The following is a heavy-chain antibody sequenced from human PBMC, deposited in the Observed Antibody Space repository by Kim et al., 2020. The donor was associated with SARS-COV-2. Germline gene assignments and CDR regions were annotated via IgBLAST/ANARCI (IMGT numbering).Heavy chain of an antibody. CDR3: ARASSIVVVPAAINY. CDR1: GFTFSSYA. V-gene: IGHV3-64*01. D-gene: IGHD2-2*02. CDR2: ISSNGGST. J-gene: IGHJ4*02. Sequence: GGSLRLSCAASGFTFSSYAMHWVRQAPGKGLEYVSAISSNGGSTYYANSVKGRFTISRDNSKNTLYLQMGSLRAEDMAVYYCARASSIVVVPAAINYWGQGTLVTVSS.